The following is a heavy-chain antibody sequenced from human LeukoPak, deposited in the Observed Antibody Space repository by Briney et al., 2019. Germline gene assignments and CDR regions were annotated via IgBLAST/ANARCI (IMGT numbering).Heavy chain of an antibody. CDR3: ATAKHGYDILTGYYKVHAFDI. Sequence: SETLSLTCAVYGGSFSGYYWSWIRQPPGKGLEWIGEINHSGSTNYNPSLKSRVTISVDTSKNQFSLKLSSVTAADTAVYYCATAKHGYDILTGYYKVHAFDIWGQGTMVTVSS. D-gene: IGHD3-9*01. CDR1: GGSFSGYY. J-gene: IGHJ3*02. V-gene: IGHV4-34*01. CDR2: INHSGST.